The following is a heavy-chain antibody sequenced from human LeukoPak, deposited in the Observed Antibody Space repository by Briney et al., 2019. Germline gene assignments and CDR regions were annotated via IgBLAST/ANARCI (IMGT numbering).Heavy chain of an antibody. J-gene: IGHJ6*02. Sequence: GRSLRLSCAASGFTFSNYGMHWVRQAPGKGLEWVAVISYDESDKYYADSVKGRFTISRDNSKNTLYLQMNSLRPEDTAVYYCAKGVVAATNAAYYGMDVWGQGTTVTVYS. CDR2: ISYDESDK. V-gene: IGHV3-30*18. CDR1: GFTFSNYG. D-gene: IGHD2-15*01. CDR3: AKGVVAATNAAYYGMDV.